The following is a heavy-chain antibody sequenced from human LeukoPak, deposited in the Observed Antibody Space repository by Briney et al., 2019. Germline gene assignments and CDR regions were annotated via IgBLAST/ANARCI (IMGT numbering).Heavy chain of an antibody. J-gene: IGHJ4*02. Sequence: GGSLRLSCAASGFPFAPFWMTWVRQAPGKGPELVATMNRDGSEVAYGNSVRGRFTISRDNAKNSLYLQMYSLRAEDTAVYYCARGIDEWLYLNYWGQGALVTVSS. D-gene: IGHD3-3*01. CDR1: GFPFAPFW. V-gene: IGHV3-7*04. CDR3: ARGIDEWLYLNY. CDR2: MNRDGSEV.